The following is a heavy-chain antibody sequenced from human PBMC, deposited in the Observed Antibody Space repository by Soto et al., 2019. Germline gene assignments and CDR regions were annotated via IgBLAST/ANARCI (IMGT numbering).Heavy chain of an antibody. V-gene: IGHV4-4*07. CDR1: GGSISSCY. CDR2: IYTSGST. CDR3: AREPYVNYYDSSGYYYRWFDP. D-gene: IGHD3-22*01. Sequence: SETLSLTCTVSGGSISSCYWSWIRQPAGKGLEWIGRIYTSGSTNYNPSLKSRVTMSVDTSKNQFSLKLSSVTAADTAVYYCAREPYVNYYDSSGYYYRWFDPWGQGTLVTVSS. J-gene: IGHJ5*02.